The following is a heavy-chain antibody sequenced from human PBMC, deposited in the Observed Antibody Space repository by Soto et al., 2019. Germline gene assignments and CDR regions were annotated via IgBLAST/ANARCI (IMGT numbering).Heavy chain of an antibody. CDR1: GFTFGSYW. V-gene: IGHV3-74*01. CDR2: IDSDGSST. J-gene: IGHJ6*02. Sequence: PGCSLRLSCAAAGFTFGSYWMNWVRQAPGKGLVWVSRIDSDGSSTTYADSVKGRFTTSRDNAKNTLYLQMSSLRVEDTAVYYCERGRPYGMDVWGQGTTVTAP. CDR3: ERGRPYGMDV.